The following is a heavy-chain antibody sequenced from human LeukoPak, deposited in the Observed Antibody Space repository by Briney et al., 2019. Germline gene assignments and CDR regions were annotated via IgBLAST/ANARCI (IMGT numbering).Heavy chain of an antibody. J-gene: IGHJ6*02. CDR3: ARVKGHSSGWYHGMDV. D-gene: IGHD6-19*01. Sequence: PGGSLRLSCAASGFTFSSYSMNWVRQAPGKGLEWVSSISSSSSYIYYADSVKGRFTISRDNAKNSLYLRMNSLRAEDTAVYYCARVKGHSSGWYHGMDVWGQGTTVTVSS. CDR1: GFTFSSYS. CDR2: ISSSSSYI. V-gene: IGHV3-21*01.